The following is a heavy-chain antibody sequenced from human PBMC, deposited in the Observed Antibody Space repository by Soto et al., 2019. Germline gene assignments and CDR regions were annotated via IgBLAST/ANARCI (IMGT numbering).Heavy chain of an antibody. D-gene: IGHD1-7*01. CDR2: INAGNGNT. CDR1: GYTFTSYA. J-gene: IGHJ6*02. Sequence: QVQLVQSGAEEKKPGASVKVSCKASGYTFTSYAMHWVRQAPGQRLEWMGWINAGNGNTKYSQKFQGRVTITRDTPASTAYMELSRLRSEAPPVYYSSSNHLATTPSGMDVWGQGTTFTFSS. CDR3: SSNHLATTPSGMDV. V-gene: IGHV1-3*05.